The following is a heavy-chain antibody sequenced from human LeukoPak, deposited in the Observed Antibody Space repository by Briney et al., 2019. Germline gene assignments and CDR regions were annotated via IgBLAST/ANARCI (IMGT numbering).Heavy chain of an antibody. D-gene: IGHD3-22*01. J-gene: IGHJ4*02. CDR1: GYTFTSYG. CDR2: IRAYNGNT. V-gene: IGHV1-18*01. CDR3: ARDLRDYYDSSGYYSDY. Sequence: ASVKVSCKASGYTFTSYGISWVRQAPGQGLEWMGWIRAYNGNTNYAQKLQGRVTMTTDTSTSTAYMELRSLRSDDTAVYYCARDLRDYYDSSGYYSDYWGQGTLVTVSS.